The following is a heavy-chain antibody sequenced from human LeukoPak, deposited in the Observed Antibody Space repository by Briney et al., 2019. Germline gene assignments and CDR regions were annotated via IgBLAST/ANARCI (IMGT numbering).Heavy chain of an antibody. CDR2: ISGSSTTT. J-gene: IGHJ4*02. D-gene: IGHD1-7*01. V-gene: IGHV3-23*01. CDR3: ARDLITGTKAIDY. Sequence: WGSLRLSCAASGFTFSSYAMAWVRQAPGKGLEWVSTISGSSTTTYYADSVKGRFTISRDNTGNALSLQMNSLRAEGTAVYYCARDLITGTKAIDYWGQGTLVTVSS. CDR1: GFTFSSYA.